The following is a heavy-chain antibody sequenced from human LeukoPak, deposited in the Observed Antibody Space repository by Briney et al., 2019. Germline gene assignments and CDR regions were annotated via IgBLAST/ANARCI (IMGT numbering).Heavy chain of an antibody. Sequence: PGGSLRLSCAASGFTVSSNYMNWVRQAPGKGLEWVSVIYSGGSTYYADSVKGRFTISRDNSKNTLYLQMNSLRAEDTAVYCCARDAALTGPLDYWGQGTLVTVSS. CDR1: GFTVSSNY. V-gene: IGHV3-53*01. J-gene: IGHJ4*02. D-gene: IGHD1-20*01. CDR3: ARDAALTGPLDY. CDR2: IYSGGST.